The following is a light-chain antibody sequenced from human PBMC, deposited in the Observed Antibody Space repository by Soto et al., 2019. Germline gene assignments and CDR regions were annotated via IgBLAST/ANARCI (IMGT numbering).Light chain of an antibody. Sequence: QSVLTQPASVSGSPGQSITISCTGTSSDVGTYDLVSWYLQHPGKAPQLMIYAATKRPSGVSSRFSGSRSGNTASLTISGLEAGDEGDYYCCSYAGSSASVIFGGGTKVTVL. CDR3: CSYAGSSASVI. V-gene: IGLV2-23*01. J-gene: IGLJ2*01. CDR1: SSDVGTYDL. CDR2: AAT.